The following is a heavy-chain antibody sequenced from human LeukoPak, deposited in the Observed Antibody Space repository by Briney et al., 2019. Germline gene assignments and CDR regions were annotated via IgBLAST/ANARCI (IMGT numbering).Heavy chain of an antibody. J-gene: IGHJ3*02. CDR1: GGSISSDSPY. V-gene: IGHV4-61*02. D-gene: IGHD4-23*01. CDR3: ARRAYGGKVAFDI. CDR2: IFSSGST. Sequence: SETLSLTCAVSGGSISSDSPYGSWIRQPAGTGLEWIGRIFSSGSTNYHPSLKSRVTISVGTSKNQFSLKLTSVTAADTAVYYCARRAYGGKVAFDIWGQGTMVTVSS.